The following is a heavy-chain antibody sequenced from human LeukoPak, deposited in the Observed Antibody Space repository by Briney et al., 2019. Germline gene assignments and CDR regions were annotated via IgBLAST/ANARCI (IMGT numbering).Heavy chain of an antibody. CDR2: IYYSGST. CDR1: GGSISSGDYY. CDR3: ARMIYDSSGEYYFDY. D-gene: IGHD3-22*01. Sequence: PSETLSLTCTVSGGSISSGDYYWSWIRQPPGKGLEWIGYIYYSGSTYYNPSLKSRVTISVDTSKNQFSLKLSSVTAADTAVHYCARMIYDSSGEYYFDYWGQGTLVTVSS. J-gene: IGHJ4*02. V-gene: IGHV4-30-4*01.